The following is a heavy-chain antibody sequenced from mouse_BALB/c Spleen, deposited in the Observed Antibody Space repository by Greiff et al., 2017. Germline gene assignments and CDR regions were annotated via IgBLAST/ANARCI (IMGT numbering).Heavy chain of an antibody. CDR2: ISSGGSYT. V-gene: IGHV5-6*01. J-gene: IGHJ2*01. CDR1: GFTFSSYG. Sequence: EVQLVESGGDLVKPGGSLKLSCAASGFTFSSYGMSWVRQTPDKRLEWVATISSGGSYTYYPDSVKGRFTISRDNAKNTLYLQMSSLKSEDTAMYYCARHGPLDYWGQGTTLTVSS. CDR3: ARHGPLDY.